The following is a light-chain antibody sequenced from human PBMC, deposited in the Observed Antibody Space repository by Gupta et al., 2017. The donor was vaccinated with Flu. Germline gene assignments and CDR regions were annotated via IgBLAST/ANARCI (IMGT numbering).Light chain of an antibody. CDR2: KDS. CDR1: ELPKQF. CDR3: QSSDSSGTCV. Sequence: SGDELPKQFVYWYQQKPGQAPVLLVYKDSLRPSGIPERFSGSSSGTTVTFTITGVQAEDKAVYFCQSSDSSGTCVFGGGTKVTVL. V-gene: IGLV3-25*03. J-gene: IGLJ2*01.